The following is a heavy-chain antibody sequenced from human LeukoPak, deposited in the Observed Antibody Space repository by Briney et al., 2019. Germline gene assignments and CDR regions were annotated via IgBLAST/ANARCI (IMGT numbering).Heavy chain of an antibody. D-gene: IGHD2-15*01. CDR1: GYTFTSYD. Sequence: ASVKVSCKASGYTFTSYDINWVRQATGQGLEWMGWINPNSGNTGYAQKFQGRVTMTRNTSISTAYMELSSLRSEDTAVYYCATARVVVAAKVAFDIWGQGTMVTVSS. J-gene: IGHJ3*02. CDR3: ATARVVVAAKVAFDI. V-gene: IGHV1-8*01. CDR2: INPNSGNT.